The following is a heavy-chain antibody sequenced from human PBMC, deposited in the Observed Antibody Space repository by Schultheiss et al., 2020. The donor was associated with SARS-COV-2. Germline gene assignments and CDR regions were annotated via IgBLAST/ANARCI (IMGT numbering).Heavy chain of an antibody. D-gene: IGHD4-23*01. J-gene: IGHJ4*02. CDR1: GGSFSGYY. V-gene: IGHV4-34*01. Sequence: SETLSLTCAVYGGSFSGYYWSWIRQPPGKGLEWIGEINHSGSTNYNPSLKSRVTISVDTSKNQFSLKLSSVTAADTAVYYCATHPGNYGGMIRYYFDYWGQGTLVTVS. CDR2: INHSGST. CDR3: ATHPGNYGGMIRYYFDY.